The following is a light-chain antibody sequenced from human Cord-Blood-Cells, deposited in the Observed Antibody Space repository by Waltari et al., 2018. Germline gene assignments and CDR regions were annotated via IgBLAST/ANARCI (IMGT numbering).Light chain of an antibody. Sequence: IQLTQPPSSLSPSVGDRDTITCRASQGISRYLACYQQTPGKAPKLRIYAASTLQSGVPSRFRGSGSGAEVTLTSSSLQPEDFATYYCQQLNSYPFTFGPGTKVDIK. J-gene: IGKJ3*01. CDR3: QQLNSYPFT. CDR2: AAS. CDR1: QGISRY. V-gene: IGKV1-9*01.